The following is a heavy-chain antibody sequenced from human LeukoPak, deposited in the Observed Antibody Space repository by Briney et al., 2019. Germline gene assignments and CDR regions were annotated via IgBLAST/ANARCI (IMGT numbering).Heavy chain of an antibody. CDR3: ARSDYDSSGYYFRPTYYFDY. J-gene: IGHJ4*02. CDR1: GGSISSYY. CDR2: IYYSGST. D-gene: IGHD3-22*01. Sequence: PSETLSLTCTVSGGSISSYYWSWIRQPPGKGLEWIGYIYYSGSTSYNPSLKSRVTISVDTSKNQFSLKLSSVTAADTAVYYCARSDYDSSGYYFRPTYYFDYWGQGTLVTVSS. V-gene: IGHV4-59*01.